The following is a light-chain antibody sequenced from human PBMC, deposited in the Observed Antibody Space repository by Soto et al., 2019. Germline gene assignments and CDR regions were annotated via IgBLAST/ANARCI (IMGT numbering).Light chain of an antibody. CDR1: QSVSSSY. V-gene: IGKV3-20*01. Sequence: EIVLTQSPGTLSLSPGERATLSCRASQSVSSSYLAWYQQKPGQAPRLLIYGASSRATGITDRFSGSGSGTDFTLTISRLEPEDFAVYYCQQYGSSSYTFGQGTKREIK. J-gene: IGKJ2*01. CDR2: GAS. CDR3: QQYGSSSYT.